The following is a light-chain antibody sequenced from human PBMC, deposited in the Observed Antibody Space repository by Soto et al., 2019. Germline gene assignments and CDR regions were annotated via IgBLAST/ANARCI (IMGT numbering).Light chain of an antibody. CDR3: RQRSNWLFT. V-gene: IGKV3-11*01. CDR2: DAS. J-gene: IGKJ3*01. Sequence: EIVLTQSPANLSLSPGERATLSCRASQSVSSYLAWYQQKPGQAPRLLIYDASNRATGIPARFSGSGSGTDFTLTISSLEPEDFAVYYCRQRSNWLFTFGPGTKVDIK. CDR1: QSVSSY.